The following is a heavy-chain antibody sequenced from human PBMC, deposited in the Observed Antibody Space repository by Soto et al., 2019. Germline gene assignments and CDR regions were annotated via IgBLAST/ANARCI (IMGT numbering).Heavy chain of an antibody. J-gene: IGHJ6*02. CDR1: GGTFSSYA. Sequence: AVKVSCKASGGTFSSYAISWVRQAPGQGLEWMGGIIPIFGTANYAQKFQGRVTITADESTSTAYMELSSLRSEDTAVYYCAACRTSCSYYYYYGMDVWGQGTTVTVSS. D-gene: IGHD2-2*01. CDR3: AACRTSCSYYYYYGMDV. CDR2: IIPIFGTA. V-gene: IGHV1-69*13.